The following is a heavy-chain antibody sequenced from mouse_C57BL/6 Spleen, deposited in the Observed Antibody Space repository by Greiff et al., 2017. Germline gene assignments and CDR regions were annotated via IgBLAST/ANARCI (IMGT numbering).Heavy chain of an antibody. V-gene: IGHV1-64*01. CDR1: GYTFTSYW. J-gene: IGHJ1*03. CDR2: IHPNSGST. D-gene: IGHD1-1*01. Sequence: VQLQQPGAELVKPGASVKLSCKASGYTFTSYWMHWVKQRPGQGLEWIGMIHPNSGSTNYNEKFKSKATLTVDKSSSTAYMQLSSLTSEDAAVYYCARNPITTVVATGYFDVWGTGTTVTVSS. CDR3: ARNPITTVVATGYFDV.